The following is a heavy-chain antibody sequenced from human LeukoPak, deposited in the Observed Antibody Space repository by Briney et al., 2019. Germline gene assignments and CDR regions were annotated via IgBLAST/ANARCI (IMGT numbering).Heavy chain of an antibody. J-gene: IGHJ4*02. CDR3: ANLLYYSY. V-gene: IGHV3-30*02. D-gene: IGHD5/OR15-5a*01. CDR2: IENDGSNK. Sequence: GGSLRLSCAASGFTFRSFGMHWVRQAPGKGLGWVAFIENDGSNKYFADSVKGRFTISRDNFKSTLYLQMNNLRAEDTAVYYCANLLYYSYWGQGTLVTVSS. CDR1: GFTFRSFG.